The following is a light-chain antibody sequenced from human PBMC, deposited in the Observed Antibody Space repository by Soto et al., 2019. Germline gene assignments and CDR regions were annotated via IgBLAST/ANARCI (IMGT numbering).Light chain of an antibody. CDR2: KAS. CDR1: QSISGW. CDR3: QQYKSHPYT. V-gene: IGKV1-5*03. J-gene: IGKJ2*01. Sequence: DIQMTQSPSTLSASVGDIVTITCRASQSISGWLAGYQQRPGKAPKCLIYKASSLQRWVPSRFSGSGSETEFTLTISSLQPDDFATYYCQQYKSHPYTFGQGTKLEIK.